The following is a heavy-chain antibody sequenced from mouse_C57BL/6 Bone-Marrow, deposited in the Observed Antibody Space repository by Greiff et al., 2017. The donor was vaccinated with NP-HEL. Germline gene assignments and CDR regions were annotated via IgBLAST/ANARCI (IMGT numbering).Heavy chain of an antibody. CDR1: GFNIKDDY. J-gene: IGHJ4*01. CDR2: IYPENGDT. CDR3: TLCAMDY. V-gene: IGHV14-4*01. Sequence: EVQLQQSGAELVRPGASVKLSCTASGFNIKDDYMHWVKQRPEQGLEWIGWIYPENGDTEYASKFQGKATITADTSSNTAYLQLSSLTSEDTAVYYCTLCAMDYWGQGTSVTVSS.